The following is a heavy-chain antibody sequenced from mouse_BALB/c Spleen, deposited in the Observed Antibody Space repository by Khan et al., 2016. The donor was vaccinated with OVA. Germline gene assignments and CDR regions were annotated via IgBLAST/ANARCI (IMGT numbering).Heavy chain of an antibody. J-gene: IGHJ2*01. Sequence: EVELVESGGGLVQPGGSLKLSCAASGFTFSNFGMSWVRQTPDKRLELVATINSNGGSPYYPDSVKGRFTISRDNAKNTLYLQMSSLKSEDTAMYDCARGGNYGNYFDYWGQGTTLTVSS. CDR3: ARGGNYGNYFDY. D-gene: IGHD2-1*01. CDR2: INSNGGSP. CDR1: GFTFSNFG. V-gene: IGHV5-6-3*01.